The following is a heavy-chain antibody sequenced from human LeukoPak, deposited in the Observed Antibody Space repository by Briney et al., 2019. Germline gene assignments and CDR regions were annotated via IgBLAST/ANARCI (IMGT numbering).Heavy chain of an antibody. J-gene: IGHJ4*02. CDR2: IYYSAST. V-gene: IGHV4-30-4*01. CDR3: ARGSWSSSIDY. Sequence: PSQTLSLTCTVSGGSISSGDYYWSWIRQPPGKGLEYIGYIYYSASTYYNPSLKSRITISVDTSKNQFSLKLSSVTAADTAVYYCARGSWSSSIDYWGQGTLVTVSS. CDR1: GGSISSGDYY. D-gene: IGHD6-6*01.